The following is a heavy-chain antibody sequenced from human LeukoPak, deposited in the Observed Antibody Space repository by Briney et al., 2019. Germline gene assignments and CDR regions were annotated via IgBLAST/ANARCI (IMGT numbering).Heavy chain of an antibody. CDR1: GGSISSYY. Sequence: PSETLSLTCTVSGGSISSYYWSWIRQPPGKGLEWIGYIYYSGSTNYNPSLKSRVTISVDTSKNQFSLKLSSVTAADTAVYYCARVPAGGSSGWYFNYYYSMDVWGQGTTVTVSS. D-gene: IGHD6-19*01. J-gene: IGHJ6*02. CDR2: IYYSGST. CDR3: ARVPAGGSSGWYFNYYYSMDV. V-gene: IGHV4-59*01.